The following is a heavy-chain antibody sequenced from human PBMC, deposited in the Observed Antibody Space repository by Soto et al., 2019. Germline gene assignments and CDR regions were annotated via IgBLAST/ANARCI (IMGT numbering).Heavy chain of an antibody. Sequence: QVQLQQWGAGLLKPSETLSLTCAVYGGSFSGYYWSWIRQPPGKGREWIGEINHSGSTNYNPSLKSRVTISVYTSKDQFSLKLSSVTAADTAVYYCARGGIVVVTATLRPFDYWGQGTLVTVSS. CDR3: ARGGIVVVTATLRPFDY. CDR1: GGSFSGYY. D-gene: IGHD2-21*02. J-gene: IGHJ4*02. V-gene: IGHV4-34*01. CDR2: INHSGST.